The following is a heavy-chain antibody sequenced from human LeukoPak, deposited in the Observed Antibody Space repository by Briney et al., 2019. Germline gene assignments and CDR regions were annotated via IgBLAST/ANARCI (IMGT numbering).Heavy chain of an antibody. CDR1: GGSISSYY. V-gene: IGHV4-34*01. J-gene: IGHJ4*02. CDR3: ARLRRYYFDY. CDR2: INHSGST. Sequence: PSETLSLSCTVSGGSISSYYWSWIRQPPGKGLEWVGEINHSGSTNYNPSLKSRVTISVDTSKNQFSLKLSSVTAADTAVYYCARLRRYYFDYWGQGTLVTVSS. D-gene: IGHD3-10*01.